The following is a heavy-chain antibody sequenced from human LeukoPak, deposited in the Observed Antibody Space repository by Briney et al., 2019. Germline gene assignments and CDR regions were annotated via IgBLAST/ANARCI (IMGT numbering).Heavy chain of an antibody. CDR2: INPSGGST. V-gene: IGHV1-46*01. Sequence: ASVKVSCKASGYTFTSYYMHWVRRAPGQGLEWMGIINPSGGSTSYAQKFQGRVTMTRNTSTSTVYMELSSLRSEDTAVYYCARPAAIDAFDIWGQGTMVTVSS. J-gene: IGHJ3*02. CDR1: GYTFTSYY. CDR3: ARPAAIDAFDI. D-gene: IGHD2-2*02.